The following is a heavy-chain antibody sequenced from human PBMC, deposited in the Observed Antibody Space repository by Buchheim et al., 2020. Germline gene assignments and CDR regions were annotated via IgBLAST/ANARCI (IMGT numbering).Heavy chain of an antibody. J-gene: IGHJ4*02. CDR2: IWYDGSNK. D-gene: IGHD1-1*01. CDR3: ARDLQLEQVVDY. Sequence: QVQLVESGGGVVQPGRSLRLSCAASGFTFSSYGMHWVRQAPGKGLEWVAVIWYDGSNKYYADSVKGRFTISRDNSKTKLYLQMNSLRAEDTAVYYCARDLQLEQVVDYWGQGTL. CDR1: GFTFSSYG. V-gene: IGHV3-33*01.